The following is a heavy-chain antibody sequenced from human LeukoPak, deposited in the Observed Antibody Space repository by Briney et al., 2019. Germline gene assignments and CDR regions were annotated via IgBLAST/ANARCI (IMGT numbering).Heavy chain of an antibody. V-gene: IGHV1-18*01. CDR2: ISAYNGNT. D-gene: IGHD3-16*02. CDR3: ARDRGYYDYIWGSYRLHFDY. CDR1: GYTFTSYG. Sequence: ASVKVSCKASGYTFTSYGIIWVRQAPGQGLEWMGWISAYNGNTNYAQKLQGRVTMTTDTSTSTAYMELRSLRSDDTAVYYCARDRGYYDYIWGSYRLHFDYWGQGTLVTVSS. J-gene: IGHJ4*02.